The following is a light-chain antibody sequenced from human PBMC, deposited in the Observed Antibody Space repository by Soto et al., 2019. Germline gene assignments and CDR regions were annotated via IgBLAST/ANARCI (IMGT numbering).Light chain of an antibody. V-gene: IGLV2-14*01. Sequence: QSALTKPASVSGSPGQSITISCTGTSSDVGGYNYVSWYQQHPGKAPKLMIYDVSNRPSGASNRFSGSKSGNTDSLTISGLQADDEADYYCSSYTSSSTVVFGGGTKLTVL. J-gene: IGLJ2*01. CDR1: SSDVGGYNY. CDR2: DVS. CDR3: SSYTSSSTVV.